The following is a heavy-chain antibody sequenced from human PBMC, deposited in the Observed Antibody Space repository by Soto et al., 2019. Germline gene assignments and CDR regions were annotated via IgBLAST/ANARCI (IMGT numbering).Heavy chain of an antibody. V-gene: IGHV4-4*02. J-gene: IGHJ4*02. Sequence: SETLSLTCDVSGVSISSGNWWSWVRTPPGKGLEWIAEVYNDGSANYHPSLESRATISVDRSKNQFSLRLSSVTAADTGKYYCARLVYDSRLNYLYFDHWGQGTLVTVSS. D-gene: IGHD3-22*01. CDR2: VYNDGSA. CDR1: GVSISSGNW. CDR3: ARLVYDSRLNYLYFDH.